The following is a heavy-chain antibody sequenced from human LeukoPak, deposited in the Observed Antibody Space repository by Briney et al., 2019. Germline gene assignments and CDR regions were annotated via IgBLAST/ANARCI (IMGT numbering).Heavy chain of an antibody. Sequence: GGSLRLSCAASGFSFSSYGMHWVRQAPGKGLEWVAFIRYYGTNKYYADYVKGRITISRDNSKNTLFLQMNSLRAEDTAVYYCARGEDFDYWGQGALVTVSS. CDR3: ARGEDFDY. V-gene: IGHV3-30*02. CDR2: IRYYGTNK. J-gene: IGHJ4*02. CDR1: GFSFSSYG.